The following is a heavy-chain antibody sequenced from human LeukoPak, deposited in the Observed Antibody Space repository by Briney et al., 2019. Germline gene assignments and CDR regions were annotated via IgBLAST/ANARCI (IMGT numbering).Heavy chain of an antibody. J-gene: IGHJ4*02. CDR2: IIPIFGTA. CDR3: ASFTYYYDSSGPGPDY. CDR1: GGTFSSYA. D-gene: IGHD3-22*01. Sequence: SVKVSCKASGGTFSSYAISWVRQAPGQGLEWMGGIIPIFGTANYAQKFQGRVTITADKSTSTAYMELSSLRSEDTAVYYCASFTYYYDSSGPGPDYWGQGTLVTVSS. V-gene: IGHV1-69*06.